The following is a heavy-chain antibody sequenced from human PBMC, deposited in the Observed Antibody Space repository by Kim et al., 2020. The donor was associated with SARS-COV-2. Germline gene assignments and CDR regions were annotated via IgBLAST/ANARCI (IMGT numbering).Heavy chain of an antibody. CDR2: ISSSGSTI. CDR3: ARDSRFYYYGMDV. J-gene: IGHJ6*02. Sequence: GGSLRLSCAASGFTFSDYYMSWIRQAQGKGLEWVSYISSSGSTIYYADSVKGRFTISRDNAKNSLYLQMNSLRAEDTAVYYCARDSRFYYYGMDVWGQGTTVTVSS. CDR1: GFTFSDYY. D-gene: IGHD3-3*01. V-gene: IGHV3-11*01.